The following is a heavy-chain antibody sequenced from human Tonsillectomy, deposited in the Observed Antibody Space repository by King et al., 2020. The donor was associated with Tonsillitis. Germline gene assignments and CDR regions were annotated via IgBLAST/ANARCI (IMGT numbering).Heavy chain of an antibody. CDR2: IYYSGST. Sequence: QLQESGPGLVKPSETLSLTCTVSGGSISSYYWSWIRQPPGKGLEWIGYIYYSGSTNYNPSLKSRVTISVDTSKNQFSLKLSSVTAADTAVYYCARWAVSYDILTGYYRGWFDPWGQGTLVTVSS. J-gene: IGHJ5*02. CDR3: ARWAVSYDILTGYYRGWFDP. D-gene: IGHD3-9*01. V-gene: IGHV4-59*08. CDR1: GGSISSYY.